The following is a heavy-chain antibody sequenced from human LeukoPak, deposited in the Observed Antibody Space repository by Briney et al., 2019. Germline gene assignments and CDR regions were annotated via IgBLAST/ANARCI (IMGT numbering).Heavy chain of an antibody. J-gene: IGHJ4*02. CDR2: IYPGDSDT. CDR3: ARMKSVSLIVVVPFDY. CDR1: GYTFANYW. D-gene: IGHD3-22*01. V-gene: IGHV5-51*01. Sequence: GESLKISCKGSGYTFANYWVAWVRQMPGKGLECMGIIYPGDSDTRYSPSFQGRVTISADKSIDTAYLRWSSLEASDTATYYCARMKSVSLIVVVPFDYWGQGSLVTVSS.